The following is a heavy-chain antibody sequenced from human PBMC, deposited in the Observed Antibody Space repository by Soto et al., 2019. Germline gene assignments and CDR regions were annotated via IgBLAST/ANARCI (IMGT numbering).Heavy chain of an antibody. CDR3: ARAWGEAFDF. D-gene: IGHD3-16*01. J-gene: IGHJ4*02. V-gene: IGHV4-59*01. CDR2: IYYTGST. CDR1: GGSISSYY. Sequence: QVQLQESSTGLVKPSETLSLTCTVSGGSISSYYWSWIRQPPGKGLEWIGYIYYTGSTNYNPSLKSRVTISVDTSKNQFSLKLSSVTAAYTAVYYCARAWGEAFDFWGQGTLVTVSS.